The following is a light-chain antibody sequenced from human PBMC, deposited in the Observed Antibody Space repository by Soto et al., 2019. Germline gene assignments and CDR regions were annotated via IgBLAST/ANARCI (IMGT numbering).Light chain of an antibody. CDR3: SSYTSSSTLYV. CDR1: SSDVGDYNY. Sequence: QSALTQPASVSGSPGQSITISCPGTSSDVGDYNYVSWYQQHPGKAPKLMIYDVSNRPAGVSNRFSGSKSGNTASLTISGLQAEDEADYYCSSYTSSSTLYVFGTGPKVTVL. V-gene: IGLV2-14*01. CDR2: DVS. J-gene: IGLJ1*01.